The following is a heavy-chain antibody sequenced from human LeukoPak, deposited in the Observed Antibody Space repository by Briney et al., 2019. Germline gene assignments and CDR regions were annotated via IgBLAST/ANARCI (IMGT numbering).Heavy chain of an antibody. V-gene: IGHV3-23*01. CDR1: GFTFSTYG. Sequence: GGSLRLSCAASGFTFSTYGMTWVRQAPGKGLEWVSSISGSVGTIYYADSVKGRFTISRDNSKNTLYLQMNNLRAEDSAVYYCAKDLSGYGPYWYFDLWGRGTLVTDSS. CDR2: ISGSVGTI. D-gene: IGHD6-25*01. J-gene: IGHJ2*01. CDR3: AKDLSGYGPYWYFDL.